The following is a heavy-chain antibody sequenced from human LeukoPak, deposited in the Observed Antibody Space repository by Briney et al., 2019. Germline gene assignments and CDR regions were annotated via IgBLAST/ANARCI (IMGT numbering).Heavy chain of an antibody. V-gene: IGHV1-69*04. J-gene: IGHJ5*02. D-gene: IGHD3-10*01. CDR3: AREMAGSGSYYNVGVNWFDP. CDR2: IIPILGIA. Sequence: SVKVSCKASGGTFSSYAISWVRQAPGQGLEWMGRIIPILGIANYAQKFQGRVTITADKSTSTAYMELSSLRSEDTAVYYCAREMAGSGSYYNVGVNWFDPWGQGTLVTVSS. CDR1: GGTFSSYA.